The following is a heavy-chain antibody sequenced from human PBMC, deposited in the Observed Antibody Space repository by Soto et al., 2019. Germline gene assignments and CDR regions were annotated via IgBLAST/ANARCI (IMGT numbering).Heavy chain of an antibody. CDR3: ARTGREWLVNWGSFDS. Sequence: SQTLSLTCAISGDSVSSNSAAWNWIRQSPSRGLEWLGRTYYRSKWYNDYAVSVKSRIIINPDTSKNQFSLQLNSVTPEDTAVYYCARTGREWLVNWGSFDSWGQGTLVTVSS. CDR2: TYYRSKWYN. V-gene: IGHV6-1*01. CDR1: GDSVSSNSAA. D-gene: IGHD6-19*01. J-gene: IGHJ4*02.